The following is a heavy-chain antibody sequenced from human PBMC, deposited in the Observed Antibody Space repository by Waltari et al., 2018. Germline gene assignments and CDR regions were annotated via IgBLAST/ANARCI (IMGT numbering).Heavy chain of an antibody. CDR3: ARDNQFWSGYYYYGMDV. V-gene: IGHV3-48*03. Sequence: EVQLVESGGGLVQPGGSLRLSCAASGFTFSSYEMNWVRQAPGKGREWVSYISSSGSTIYYADSVKGRFTISRDNAKNSLYLQMNSLRAEDTAVYYCARDNQFWSGYYYYGMDVWGQGTTVTVSS. CDR2: ISSSGSTI. D-gene: IGHD3-3*01. CDR1: GFTFSSYE. J-gene: IGHJ6*02.